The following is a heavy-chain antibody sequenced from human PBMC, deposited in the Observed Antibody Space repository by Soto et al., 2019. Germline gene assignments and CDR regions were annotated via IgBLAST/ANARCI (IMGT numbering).Heavy chain of an antibody. CDR2: ISYDGSNK. Sequence: GGSLRLSCAASGFTFSSYAMHWVRQAPGKGLEWVAVISYDGSNKYYADSVKGRFTISRDNSKNTLYLQMNSLRAGDTAVYYCARDLIGFRGWYLGVSYYGMDVWGQGTTVTVSS. CDR3: ARDLIGFRGWYLGVSYYGMDV. CDR1: GFTFSSYA. J-gene: IGHJ6*02. V-gene: IGHV3-30-3*01. D-gene: IGHD6-19*01.